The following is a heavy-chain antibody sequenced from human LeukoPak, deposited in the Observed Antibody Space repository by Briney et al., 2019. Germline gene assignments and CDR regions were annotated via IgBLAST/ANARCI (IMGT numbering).Heavy chain of an antibody. CDR3: ARGGSYGYYYYYGMDV. J-gene: IGHJ6*02. CDR1: GGSFSGYY. V-gene: IGHV4-34*01. Sequence: SETLSLTCAVSGGSFSGYYWSWIRQPPGQGLEWIGEINHSGSTNYNPSLKSRVTISVDTSKNQFSLKLSSVIAADTAVYYCARGGSYGYYYYYGMDVWGQGTTVTVSS. CDR2: INHSGST. D-gene: IGHD5-18*01.